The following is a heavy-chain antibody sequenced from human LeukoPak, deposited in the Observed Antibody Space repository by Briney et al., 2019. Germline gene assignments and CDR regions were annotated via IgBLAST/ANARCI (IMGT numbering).Heavy chain of an antibody. CDR1: GFTFSSYG. D-gene: IGHD6-13*01. CDR3: AKAVRIAAAGTFSSFDY. CDR2: ISYDGSNK. V-gene: IGHV3-30*18. J-gene: IGHJ4*02. Sequence: GGSLRLSCAASGFTFSSYGMHWVRQAPGKGLEWVAVISYDGSNKYYADSVKGRFTISRDNTKNTLYLQMNSLRAEDTAVYYCAKAVRIAAAGTFSSFDYWGQGTLVTVSS.